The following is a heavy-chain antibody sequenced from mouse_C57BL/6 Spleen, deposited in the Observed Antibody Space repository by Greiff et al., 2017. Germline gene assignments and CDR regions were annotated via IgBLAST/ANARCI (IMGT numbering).Heavy chain of an antibody. J-gene: IGHJ1*03. V-gene: IGHV3-6*01. Sequence: EVKVEESGPGLVKPSQSLSLTCSVTGYSITSGYYWNWIRQFPGNKLEWMGYISYDGSNNYNPSLKNRISITRDTSKNQFFLKLNSVTTEDTATYYCARTGSYWYFDVWGTGTTVTVSS. CDR3: ARTGSYWYFDV. D-gene: IGHD4-1*01. CDR1: GYSITSGYY. CDR2: ISYDGSN.